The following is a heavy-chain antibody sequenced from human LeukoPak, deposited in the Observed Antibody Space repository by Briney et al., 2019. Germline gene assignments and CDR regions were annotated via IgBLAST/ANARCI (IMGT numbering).Heavy chain of an antibody. CDR2: IKQDGSEK. V-gene: IGHV3-7*01. CDR1: GFTFSSYW. Sequence: PGGSLRLSCAASGFTFSSYWMSWVRQAPGKGLEWVANIKQDGSEKYYVDSVKGRFTISRDNAKNSLYLQMNSLRAEDTAVYYCARSIWAYCGGDCYFPFDYWGQGTLVTVSS. D-gene: IGHD2-21*02. J-gene: IGHJ4*02. CDR3: ARSIWAYCGGDCYFPFDY.